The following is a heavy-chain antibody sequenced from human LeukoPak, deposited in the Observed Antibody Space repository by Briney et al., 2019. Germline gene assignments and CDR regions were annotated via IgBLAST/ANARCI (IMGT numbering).Heavy chain of an antibody. CDR2: IYYSGST. V-gene: IGHV4-59*01. J-gene: IGHJ5*02. CDR1: GGSIRSYY. Sequence: SETLSLTCTVSGGSIRSYYWSWIRQPPGKGLEWIGHIYYSGSTNYNPSLTSRVTISVDTSKNQFSLKLSSVTAADTAVYYCARELDCGGDCYSGAGNWFDPWGQGTLVTVSS. CDR3: ARELDCGGDCYSGAGNWFDP. D-gene: IGHD2-21*02.